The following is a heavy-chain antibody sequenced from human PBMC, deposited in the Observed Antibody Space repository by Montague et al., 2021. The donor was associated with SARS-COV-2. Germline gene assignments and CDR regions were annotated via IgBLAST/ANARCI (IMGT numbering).Heavy chain of an antibody. CDR2: INHSGST. CDR1: GGSFSGYH. CDR3: ARVAESTYYDFWSGYLRFYYFDY. V-gene: IGHV4-34*01. D-gene: IGHD3-3*01. Sequence: SETLSLTCAVYGGSFSGYHWSWIRQPPGKGLEWIGEINHSGSTNYNPSLKSRVTISVDTSKNQFSLKLSSVTAADTAVYYCARVAESTYYDFWSGYLRFYYFDYWGQGTLVTVSS. J-gene: IGHJ4*02.